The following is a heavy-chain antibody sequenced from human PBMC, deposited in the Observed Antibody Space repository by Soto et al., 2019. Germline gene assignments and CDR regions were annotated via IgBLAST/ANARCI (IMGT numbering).Heavy chain of an antibody. CDR3: ARGTRIAVAEGWFDP. J-gene: IGHJ5*02. CDR2: INHSGST. CDR1: GGSFSGYY. V-gene: IGHV4-34*01. Sequence: QVQLQQWGAGLLKPSETLSLTCAVYGGSFSGYYWSWIRQPPGKGLEWIGEINHSGSTNYNPSLKSRVTISVDTSKNQFSLKLSYVTAADTAVYHCARGTRIAVAEGWFDPWGQGTLVTVSS. D-gene: IGHD6-19*01.